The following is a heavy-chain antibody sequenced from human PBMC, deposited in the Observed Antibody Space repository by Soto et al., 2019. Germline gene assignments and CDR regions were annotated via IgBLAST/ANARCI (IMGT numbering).Heavy chain of an antibody. CDR2: IIYDGSKK. D-gene: IGHD3-10*01. J-gene: IGHJ6*02. V-gene: IGHV3-30*18. Sequence: PGGSLRLSCAASGFRFSSSGMHWVRQAPGKGLEWVAVIIYDGSKKEYADSVKGRFTVSRDNAKDTVYLQMNNLRPEDTGGEDGAKDRQDGASVFCYGMDVWGQGTSGTVS. CDR1: GFRFSSSG. CDR3: AKDRQDGASVFCYGMDV.